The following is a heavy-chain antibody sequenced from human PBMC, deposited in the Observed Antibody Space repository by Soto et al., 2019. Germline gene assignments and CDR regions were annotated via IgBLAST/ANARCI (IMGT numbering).Heavy chain of an antibody. Sequence: GASVKVSCKASGYTFTGYYIHWVRQAPGQGLEWMGWINPNSGGTNYAQKFQGWVTMTRDTSISTAYMELSRLRSDDTAVYYCARAGTSLFGGSSWYPYYYYGMDVWGQGTTVTVSS. CDR3: ARAGTSLFGGSSWYPYYYYGMDV. CDR2: INPNSGGT. D-gene: IGHD6-13*01. CDR1: GYTFTGYY. J-gene: IGHJ6*02. V-gene: IGHV1-2*04.